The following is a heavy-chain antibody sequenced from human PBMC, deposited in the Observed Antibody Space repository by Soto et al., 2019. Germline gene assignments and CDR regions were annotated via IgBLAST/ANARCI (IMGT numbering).Heavy chain of an antibody. CDR1: SGSISSSNW. D-gene: IGHD3-3*01. CDR2: IYHSGST. J-gene: IGHJ4*02. CDR3: ATAREHRNYDFWSGYYTIPSTPFDY. V-gene: IGHV4-4*02. Sequence: QVQLQESGPGLVKPSGTLSLTCAVSSGSISSSNWWSWVRQPPGKGLEWIGEIYHSGSTNYNPSLKSRVTISVDKSKNQFSLKLSSVTAADTAVYYCATAREHRNYDFWSGYYTIPSTPFDYWGQGTLVTVSS.